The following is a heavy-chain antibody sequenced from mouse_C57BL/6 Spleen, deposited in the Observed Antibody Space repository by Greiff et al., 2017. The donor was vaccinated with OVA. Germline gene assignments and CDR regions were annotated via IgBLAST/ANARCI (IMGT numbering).Heavy chain of an antibody. CDR2: IYPRSGNT. J-gene: IGHJ4*01. CDR3: ARSDYYGSSYGGAMDY. CDR1: GYTFTSYG. D-gene: IGHD1-1*01. V-gene: IGHV1-81*01. Sequence: QVQLQQSGAELARPGASVKLSCKASGYTFTSYGISWVKQRTGQGLEWIGEIYPRSGNTYYNEKFKGKATLTADKSSSTAYMELRSLTSEDSAVYFCARSDYYGSSYGGAMDYWGQGTSVTVSS.